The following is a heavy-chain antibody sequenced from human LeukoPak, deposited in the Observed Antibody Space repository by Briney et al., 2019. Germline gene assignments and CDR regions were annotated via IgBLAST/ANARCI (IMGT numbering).Heavy chain of an antibody. Sequence: GGSLRLSCAASGFTFDDYARHWVRQAPGKGPEWVSLISGDGGSTYYADSVKGRFTISRDNSKNSLYLQMNSLRTEDTALYYCAKDVFRYYYYYYMDVWGKGTTVTVSS. D-gene: IGHD2/OR15-2a*01. CDR1: GFTFDDYA. CDR3: AKDVFRYYYYYYMDV. J-gene: IGHJ6*03. CDR2: ISGDGGST. V-gene: IGHV3-43*02.